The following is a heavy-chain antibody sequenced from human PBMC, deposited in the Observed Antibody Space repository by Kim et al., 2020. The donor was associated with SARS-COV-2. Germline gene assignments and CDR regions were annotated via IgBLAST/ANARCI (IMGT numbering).Heavy chain of an antibody. CDR1: GFTFSSYG. V-gene: IGHV3-30*18. D-gene: IGHD3-10*01. J-gene: IGHJ4*02. CDR2: ISVDGRDI. CDR3: AKELRGSGEFDS. Sequence: GGSLRLSCAASGFTFSSYGMHWVRQAPGKGLEWVSVISVDGRDIYYADSVKGRFTISRDNSKNRLYLQMSSLEAEDTAVYYCAKELRGSGEFDSWGQGTLVTVSS.